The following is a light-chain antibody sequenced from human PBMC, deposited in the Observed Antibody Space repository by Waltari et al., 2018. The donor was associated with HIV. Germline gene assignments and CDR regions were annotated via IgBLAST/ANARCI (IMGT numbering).Light chain of an antibody. J-gene: IGLJ2*01. CDR1: SSNIGSYH. CDR2: RNN. V-gene: IGLV1-47*01. CDR3: AAWDGSHVV. Sequence: QSVLTQPPSASGTPGQRVTIPCSGSSSNIGSYHVYWYQQLPGTAPKLLIYRNNQRPSGVPDRFSGSKSGTSASLAISGLRSEDEADYYCAAWDGSHVVFGGGTKLTVL.